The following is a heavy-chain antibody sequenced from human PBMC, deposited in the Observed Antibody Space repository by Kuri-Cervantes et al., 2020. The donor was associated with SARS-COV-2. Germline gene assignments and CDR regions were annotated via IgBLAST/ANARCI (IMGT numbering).Heavy chain of an antibody. CDR2: ISYDGSKR. Sequence: GESLKISCAASGLTFSTYGMHWVRQAPGKGLEWVAVISYDGSKRYYADSVKGRFTISRDNSKNTLYLQMNSLRSEDTAVYYCARGPLPYDILTGYPMDYYYYMDVWGKGTTVTVSS. CDR1: GLTFSTYG. V-gene: IGHV3-30*03. CDR3: ARGPLPYDILTGYPMDYYYYMDV. J-gene: IGHJ6*03. D-gene: IGHD3-9*01.